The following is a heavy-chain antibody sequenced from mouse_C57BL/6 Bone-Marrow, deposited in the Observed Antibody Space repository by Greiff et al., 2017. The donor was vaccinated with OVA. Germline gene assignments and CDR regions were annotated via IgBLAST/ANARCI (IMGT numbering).Heavy chain of an antibody. CDR3: VRHDGYHGDYFDY. CDR2: IRSKSNNYAT. Sequence: EVQVVESGGGLVQPKGSLKLSCAASGFSFNTYAMNWVRQAPGKGLEWVARIRSKSNNYATYYADSVKDRFTISRDDSESMLYLQMNNLKTEDTAMYYCVRHDGYHGDYFDYWGQGTTLTVSS. V-gene: IGHV10-1*01. D-gene: IGHD2-3*01. CDR1: GFSFNTYA. J-gene: IGHJ2*01.